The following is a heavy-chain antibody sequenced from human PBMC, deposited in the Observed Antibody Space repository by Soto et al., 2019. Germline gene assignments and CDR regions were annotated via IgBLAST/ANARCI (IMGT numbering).Heavy chain of an antibody. V-gene: IGHV4-30-2*01. J-gene: IGHJ4*02. CDR3: ARVPVKSDWWQVYFDY. Sequence: SETLSLTCAVSGGSISSGGYSWSWIRQPPGKGLEWIGYIYHSGSTYYNPSLQSRVTISVDRSKNQFSLRLSSVTAADTAVYFCARVPVKSDWWQVYFDYWGQGTLVTVSS. CDR2: IYHSGST. CDR1: GGSISSGGYS. D-gene: IGHD2-8*02.